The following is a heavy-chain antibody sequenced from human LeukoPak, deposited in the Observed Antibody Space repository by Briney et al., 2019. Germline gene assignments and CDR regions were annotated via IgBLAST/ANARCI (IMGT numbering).Heavy chain of an antibody. CDR3: ARDYHCSGGRCYDDAFDI. V-gene: IGHV3-30*01. Sequence: GGSLRLSCAASGFTFSTYAIHSVRQPPGKGLDWVALISHDDRNKYYADSVKGRFTISRDSSKNTLYLQMNSLRAEDTAVYYCARDYHCSGGRCYDDAFDIWGQGTMVTVSS. J-gene: IGHJ3*02. CDR2: ISHDDRNK. D-gene: IGHD2-15*01. CDR1: GFTFSTYA.